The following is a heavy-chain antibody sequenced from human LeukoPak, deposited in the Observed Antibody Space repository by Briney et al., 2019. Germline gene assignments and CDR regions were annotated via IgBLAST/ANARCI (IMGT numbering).Heavy chain of an antibody. D-gene: IGHD2-2*01. J-gene: IGHJ5*02. CDR3: ARGARDCSSTSCYSNWFDP. V-gene: IGHV4-34*01. Sequence: SETLSLTCAVYGGSFSGYYWSWIRQPPGKGLEWIGEINHSGSTNCNPSLRSRVTISVDTSKNQFSLKLSSVTAADTAVYYCARGARDCSSTSCYSNWFDPWGQGTLVTVSS. CDR1: GGSFSGYY. CDR2: INHSGST.